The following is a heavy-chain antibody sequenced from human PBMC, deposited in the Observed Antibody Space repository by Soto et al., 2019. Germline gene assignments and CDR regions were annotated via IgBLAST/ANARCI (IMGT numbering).Heavy chain of an antibody. Sequence: QVQLQESGPGLVKPSGTLSLTCGVSSGSISISNWWSWVRQPPGKGLEWIGEIYHRGSTNYNPSLKSRVTISVDKSKNQFSRKLRSVTAADTAVYYCARILKEGFGELDYWGQGTLVTVSS. CDR1: SGSISISNW. D-gene: IGHD3-10*01. V-gene: IGHV4-4*02. CDR2: IYHRGST. J-gene: IGHJ4*02. CDR3: ARILKEGFGELDY.